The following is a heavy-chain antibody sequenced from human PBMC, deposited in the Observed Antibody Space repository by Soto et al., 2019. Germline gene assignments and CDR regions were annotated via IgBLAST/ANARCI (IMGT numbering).Heavy chain of an antibody. Sequence: QLQLQESGPGLVKPWKTLSLTCTVSGGSISSSNYYWGWVRQPPGKGLEWIGNIYYGGSTYYNPSTKSRDTTSVDTYKNQLSLTLSSVTAADRALFFCTRLSNTDHYCYFDSWGQGTLVTVSS. D-gene: IGHD3-10*01. CDR3: TRLSNTDHYCYFDS. J-gene: IGHJ4*03. V-gene: IGHV4-39*01. CDR2: IYYGGST. CDR1: GGSISSSNYY.